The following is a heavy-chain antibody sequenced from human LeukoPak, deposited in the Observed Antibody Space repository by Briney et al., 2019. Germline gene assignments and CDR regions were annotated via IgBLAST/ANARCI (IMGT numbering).Heavy chain of an antibody. D-gene: IGHD2-2*01. CDR2: INAGNGNT. CDR3: ARAIVVVPSRYNWFDP. Sequence: ASVKVSCKASGYTFTSYGTSWVRQAPGQGLEWMGWINAGNGNTKYSQKFQGRVTITRDTSASTAYMELSSLRSEDTAVYYCARAIVVVPSRYNWFDPWGQGTLVIVSS. J-gene: IGHJ5*02. V-gene: IGHV1-3*01. CDR1: GYTFTSYG.